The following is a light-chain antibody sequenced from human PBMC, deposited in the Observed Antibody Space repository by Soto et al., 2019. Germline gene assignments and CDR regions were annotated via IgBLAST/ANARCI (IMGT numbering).Light chain of an antibody. J-gene: IGKJ3*01. CDR1: QSVSRSQ. CDR2: GAS. Sequence: ETVLTQSPVTLSLSPGERATLSCRASQSVSRSQVAWYQQKPGQAPRLLFYGASTRATGTPDRFRGSGSGTDFTLTISRLEPEDFAVYHCQQYGSSPFTFGPGTKVDIK. V-gene: IGKV3-20*01. CDR3: QQYGSSPFT.